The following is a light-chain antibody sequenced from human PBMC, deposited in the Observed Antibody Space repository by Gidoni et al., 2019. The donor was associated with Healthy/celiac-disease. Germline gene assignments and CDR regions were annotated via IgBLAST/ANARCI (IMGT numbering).Light chain of an antibody. V-gene: IGKV1-27*01. J-gene: IGKJ1*01. Sequence: PIAQSPSSLSASVGERVNITCRASQGISKYLAWYQQKPGKVPKLLIYAASTLQSGVPSRFSGSGSGTDFTLTISSLQPEDVATYYCQKYNSAPRTFGQGTKVEIK. CDR3: QKYNSAPRT. CDR1: QGISKY. CDR2: AAS.